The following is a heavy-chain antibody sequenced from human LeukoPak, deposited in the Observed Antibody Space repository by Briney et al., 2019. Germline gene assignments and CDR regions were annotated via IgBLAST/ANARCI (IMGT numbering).Heavy chain of an antibody. D-gene: IGHD3-10*01. CDR2: IYYSGST. Sequence: SETLSLTCTVSGGSISSYYWGWIRQPPGKGLEWIGYIYYSGSTNYNPSLKSRVTISVDTSKNQFSLKLSSVTAADAAEYYFARGRMVRGVPVLVQHWGQGNPVTVSS. CDR3: ARGRMVRGVPVLVQH. CDR1: GGSISSYY. J-gene: IGHJ1*01. V-gene: IGHV4-59*01.